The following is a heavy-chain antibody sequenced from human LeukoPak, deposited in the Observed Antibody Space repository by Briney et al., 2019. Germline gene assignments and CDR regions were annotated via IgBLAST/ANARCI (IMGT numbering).Heavy chain of an antibody. J-gene: IGHJ6*04. CDR1: GFTFNSYA. CDR2: ISSSSNVI. CDR3: TRDLDV. Sequence: GGSLRLSCAASGFTFNSYAFNWVRQAPGKGLEWVSYISSSSNVIYYTDSVKGRFTISRDNARNLLSLQMNSLRAEDTAVYYCTRDLDVWGKGTTVTVSS. V-gene: IGHV3-48*01.